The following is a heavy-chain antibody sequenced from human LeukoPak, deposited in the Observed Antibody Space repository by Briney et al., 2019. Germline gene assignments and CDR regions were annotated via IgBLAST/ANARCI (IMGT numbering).Heavy chain of an antibody. V-gene: IGHV1-18*01. CDR1: GYTFTSYG. Sequence: GASVKVSCKASGYTFTSYGISWVRQAPGQGLEWMGWISAYNGNTNYAQKLQGRVTMTTDTSTSTAYMELRSLRSDDTAVYYCARVGDYDFWSGYYMGGLDYWGQGTLVTVSS. D-gene: IGHD3-3*01. J-gene: IGHJ4*02. CDR2: ISAYNGNT. CDR3: ARVGDYDFWSGYYMGGLDY.